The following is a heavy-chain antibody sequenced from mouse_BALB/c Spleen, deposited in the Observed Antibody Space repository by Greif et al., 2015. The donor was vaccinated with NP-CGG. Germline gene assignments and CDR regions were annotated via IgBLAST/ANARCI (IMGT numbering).Heavy chain of an antibody. J-gene: IGHJ4*01. D-gene: IGHD1-1*01. CDR3: ARFDYYGSSYGAMDY. Sequence: QVQLQQSGAELVRPGTSVKVSCKASGYAFTNYLIEWVKQRPGQGLEWIGVINPGSGGTNYNEKFKGKATLTADKSSSTTYMQLSSLTSDDSAVYFCARFDYYGSSYGAMDYWGQGTSVTVSS. CDR1: GYAFTNYL. V-gene: IGHV1-54*01. CDR2: INPGSGGT.